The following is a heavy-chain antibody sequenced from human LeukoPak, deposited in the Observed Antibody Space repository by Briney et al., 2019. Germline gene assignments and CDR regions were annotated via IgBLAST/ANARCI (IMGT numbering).Heavy chain of an antibody. CDR1: GYSFTSYW. Sequence: GESLKISCKGSGYSFTSYWIGWVRQMPGKGLEWMGIIYPSDSDTRYSPSFQGQVTISVDKSITTAYLQWSSLKASDTAMSYCARIEGNYYYYMDVWGKGTTVTVSS. CDR3: ARIEGNYYYYMDV. V-gene: IGHV5-51*01. CDR2: IYPSDSDT. J-gene: IGHJ6*03.